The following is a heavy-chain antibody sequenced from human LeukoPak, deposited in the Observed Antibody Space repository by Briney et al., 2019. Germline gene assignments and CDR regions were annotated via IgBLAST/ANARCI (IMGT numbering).Heavy chain of an antibody. CDR2: ISAYNGNT. CDR3: ARGSKPITIFGVVIRSNFDY. V-gene: IGHV1-18*01. CDR1: GYTFTSYG. J-gene: IGHJ4*02. D-gene: IGHD3-3*01. Sequence: GASVRVSCKASGYTFTSYGISWVRQAPGQGLEWMGWISAYNGNTNYAQKLQGRVTMTTDTSTSTAYMELRSLRSDDTAVYYCARGSKPITIFGVVIRSNFDYWGQGTLVTVSS.